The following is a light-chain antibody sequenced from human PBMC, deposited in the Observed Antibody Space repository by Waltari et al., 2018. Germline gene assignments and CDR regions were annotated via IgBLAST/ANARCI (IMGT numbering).Light chain of an antibody. CDR1: SGHSSNV. V-gene: IGLV4-69*01. J-gene: IGLJ3*02. Sequence: QLVLTQSPSASASLGASVKLTCTLSSGHSSNVVAWLQQRPEKGPRYLRKVNSDGSHSRGDEIPDRFSGSSSGAERYLTISNLQSEDEADYYCQTGGHGTWVFGGGTGLTVV. CDR3: QTGGHGTWV. CDR2: VNSDGSH.